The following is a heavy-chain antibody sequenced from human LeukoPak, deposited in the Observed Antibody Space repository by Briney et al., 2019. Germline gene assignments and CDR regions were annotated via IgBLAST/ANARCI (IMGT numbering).Heavy chain of an antibody. J-gene: IGHJ4*02. CDR1: GFTFSSYA. CDR3: ARGPHGGFVIIPTEF. CDR2: IDSSSSYI. V-gene: IGHV3-21*01. D-gene: IGHD3-3*01. Sequence: GGSLRLSCAASGFTFSSYAMNWVRQAPGKGLEWVSSIDSSSSYIYYADSVKGRFTISRANAKNSLFLQMNSLRAEDTAVYYCARGPHGGFVIIPTEFWGQGTLVTVSS.